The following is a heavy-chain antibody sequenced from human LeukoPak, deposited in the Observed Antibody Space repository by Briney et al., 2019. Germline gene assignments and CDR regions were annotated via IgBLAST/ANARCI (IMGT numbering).Heavy chain of an antibody. V-gene: IGHV3-30*01. D-gene: IGHD3/OR15-3a*01. CDR2: ISYDGNNK. CDR1: GFTFSRNV. Sequence: GRSLRLSCVASGFTFSRNVLHWVRQAPGKGLEWVATISYDGNNKFHADSVKGRFTISRDNSRNTVYLQMDSLRPEDTAVYHCAKGGIPTGPYYYFYYMDVWGNGTTVTVSS. J-gene: IGHJ6*03. CDR3: AKGGIPTGPYYYFYYMDV.